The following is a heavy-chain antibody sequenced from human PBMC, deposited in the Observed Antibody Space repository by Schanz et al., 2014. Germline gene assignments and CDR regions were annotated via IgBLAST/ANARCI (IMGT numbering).Heavy chain of an antibody. Sequence: QVQLQQWGAGLLKPSETLSLTCAVDGGSFSGYYWSWIRQSPDKGLEWIGEINHSANTTYNPSLKSRGTRSVDSSKNQFSRMLNSVTAADTAVYYCARRHHFRSGPYYYYYMDVWGKGTTVAVSS. D-gene: IGHD3-3*02. V-gene: IGHV4-34*01. CDR2: INHSANT. CDR1: GGSFSGYY. J-gene: IGHJ6*03. CDR3: ARRHHFRSGPYYYYYMDV.